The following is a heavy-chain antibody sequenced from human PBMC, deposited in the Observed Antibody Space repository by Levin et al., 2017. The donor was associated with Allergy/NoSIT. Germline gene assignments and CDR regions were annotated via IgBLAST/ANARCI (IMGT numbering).Heavy chain of an antibody. J-gene: IGHJ4*02. CDR2: INSRSSTI. D-gene: IGHD3-22*01. Sequence: HPGGSLRLSCAASGFTFSSYSMSWVRQAPGKGLEWVSYINSRSSTIHYADSVKGRFTISRDNAKNSLYLQMNSLRAEDTAVYYCASVYYDSSGYYYGDFDYWGQGTLVTVSS. V-gene: IGHV3-48*01. CDR3: ASVYYDSSGYYYGDFDY. CDR1: GFTFSSYS.